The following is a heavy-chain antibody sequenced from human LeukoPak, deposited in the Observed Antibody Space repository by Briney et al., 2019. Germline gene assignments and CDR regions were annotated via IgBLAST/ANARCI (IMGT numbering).Heavy chain of an antibody. V-gene: IGHV4-59*12. D-gene: IGHD3-10*01. CDR1: GGSITSYY. J-gene: IGHJ4*02. CDR3: ARYMVRGVMGNYFDY. Sequence: SETLSLTCTVSGGSITSYYWSWIRQPPGKGLEWIGYIYYSGSTNYNPSLKSRVTMSVDTSKNQFSLKLSSVTAADTAVYYCARYMVRGVMGNYFDYWGQGTLVTVSS. CDR2: IYYSGST.